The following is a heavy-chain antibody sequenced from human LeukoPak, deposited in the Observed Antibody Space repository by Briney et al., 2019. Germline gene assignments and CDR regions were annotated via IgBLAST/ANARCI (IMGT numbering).Heavy chain of an antibody. CDR3: ASESFDYGDYVDY. D-gene: IGHD4-17*01. V-gene: IGHV3-7*01. Sequence: GGSLRLSCAASGFTFSSYWMSWVRQAPGKGLEWVANIKQDGSEKYYVDSVKGRFTISRDNAKNSLYLQMNSLRAEDTAVYYCASESFDYGDYVDYWGQGTLVTVSS. CDR1: GFTFSSYW. J-gene: IGHJ4*02. CDR2: IKQDGSEK.